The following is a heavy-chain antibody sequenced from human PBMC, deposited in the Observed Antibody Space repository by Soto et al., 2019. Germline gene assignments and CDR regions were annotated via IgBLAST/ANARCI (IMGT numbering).Heavy chain of an antibody. CDR1: GGSVSSGSYY. Sequence: QVQLQESGPGLVKPSETLSLTCTVSGGSVSSGSYYWSWIRQPPGKGLEWIGYIYYSGSTNYNPSRESRINIAVDPSMNLFSLKLSCVTAADTAVYSCARGSVGGGDYDYWGQGTLVTVS. D-gene: IGHD4-17*01. CDR2: IYYSGST. CDR3: ARGSVGGGDYDY. J-gene: IGHJ4*02. V-gene: IGHV4-61*01.